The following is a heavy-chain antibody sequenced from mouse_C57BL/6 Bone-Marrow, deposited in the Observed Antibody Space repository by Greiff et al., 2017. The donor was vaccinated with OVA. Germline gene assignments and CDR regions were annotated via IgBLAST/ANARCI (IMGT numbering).Heavy chain of an antibody. CDR3: ARRGYYGSSHVTFAY. Sequence: EVMLVESGGGLVQPGGSLKLSCAASGFTFSDYYMYWVRQTPEKRLEWVAYISNGGGSTYYPDTVKGRFTISRDNAKNTLYLQMSRLKSEDTAMYYCARRGYYGSSHVTFAYWGQGTLVTVSA. V-gene: IGHV5-12*01. CDR1: GFTFSDYY. D-gene: IGHD1-1*01. J-gene: IGHJ3*01. CDR2: ISNGGGST.